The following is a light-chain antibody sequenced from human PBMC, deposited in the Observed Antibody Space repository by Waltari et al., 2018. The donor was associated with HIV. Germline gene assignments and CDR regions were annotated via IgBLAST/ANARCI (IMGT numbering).Light chain of an antibody. CDR3: AAWDDSLSGLYV. CDR1: SSNIGSNY. CDR2: RNN. V-gene: IGLV1-47*01. Sequence: QSVLTQPPSASGTPGQRVAISCSGSSSNIGSNYVYWYQLLPGTAPKLLIYRNNQRPSGVPDRFAGSKSGTSASLAISGLRSEDEADYYCAAWDDSLSGLYVFGTGTKVTVL. J-gene: IGLJ1*01.